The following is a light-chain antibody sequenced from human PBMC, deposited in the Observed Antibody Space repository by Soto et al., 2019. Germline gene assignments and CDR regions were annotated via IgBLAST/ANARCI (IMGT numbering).Light chain of an antibody. J-gene: IGLJ1*01. V-gene: IGLV2-14*01. Sequence: QSALTQPASVSGSPRLSIAISCTGTSRDVGGYNSVSWYQQQPGKVPQLMIYDVSNRPSGVSNRFSGSKSGNTASLTISGLQAEDEGDYYCSSYTTGGSYVFGTGTKLTVL. CDR2: DVS. CDR1: SRDVGGYNS. CDR3: SSYTTGGSYV.